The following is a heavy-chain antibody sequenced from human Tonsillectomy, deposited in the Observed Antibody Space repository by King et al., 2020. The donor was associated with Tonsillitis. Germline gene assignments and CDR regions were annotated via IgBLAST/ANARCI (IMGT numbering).Heavy chain of an antibody. CDR3: ARVSSSWPNFQH. V-gene: IGHV3-7*01. Sequence: VQLVESGGGLVQPGGSLRLSCAASGFTFISYCMSWVRQAPGEGLEWVANIKQDGTEEYYLDSVVGRFTISRDNAKNSLYLQMNSLRAEDTAVYYCARVSSSWPNFQHWGQGALVTVSS. CDR1: GFTFISYC. CDR2: IKQDGTEE. D-gene: IGHD6-13*01. J-gene: IGHJ1*01.